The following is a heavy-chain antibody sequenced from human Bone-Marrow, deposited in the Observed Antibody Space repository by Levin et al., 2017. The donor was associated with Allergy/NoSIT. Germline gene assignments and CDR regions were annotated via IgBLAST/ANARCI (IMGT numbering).Heavy chain of an antibody. V-gene: IGHV3-73*01. J-gene: IGHJ4*02. CDR1: GFTFSGSA. CDR3: TRAVTTNFS. CDR2: IRSKANSYAT. D-gene: IGHD4-17*01. Sequence: GGSLRLSCAASGFTFSGSAMHWVRQASGKGLEWVGRIRSKANSYATAYAASVKGRFTISRDDSKNTAYLQMNSLKTEDTAVYYCTRAVTTNFSWGQGTLVTVSS.